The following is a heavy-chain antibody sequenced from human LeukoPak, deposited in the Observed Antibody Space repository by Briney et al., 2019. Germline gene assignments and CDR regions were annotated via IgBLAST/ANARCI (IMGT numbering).Heavy chain of an antibody. Sequence: ASVEVSCKASGYTFTSYGISWVRQAPGQGLEWMGWISAYNGNTNYAQKLQGRVTMTTDTSTSTAYMELRSLRSDDTAVYYCARSGLIVVVPAALDAFDIWGQGTMVTVSS. CDR2: ISAYNGNT. J-gene: IGHJ3*02. V-gene: IGHV1-18*01. CDR1: GYTFTSYG. CDR3: ARSGLIVVVPAALDAFDI. D-gene: IGHD2-2*01.